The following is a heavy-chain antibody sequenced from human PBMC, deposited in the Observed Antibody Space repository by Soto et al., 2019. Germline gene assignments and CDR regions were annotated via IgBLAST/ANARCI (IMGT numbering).Heavy chain of an antibody. V-gene: IGHV3-66*01. CDR2: IYSGGST. J-gene: IGHJ3*02. Sequence: GSLRLSCAASGFTVSSNYMSWVRQAPGKGLEWVSVIYSGGSTYYADSVKGRFTISRDNSKNTLYLQMNSLRAEDTAVYYCARTFDYGDYDGAFDIWGQGTMVTVSS. D-gene: IGHD4-17*01. CDR3: ARTFDYGDYDGAFDI. CDR1: GFTVSSNY.